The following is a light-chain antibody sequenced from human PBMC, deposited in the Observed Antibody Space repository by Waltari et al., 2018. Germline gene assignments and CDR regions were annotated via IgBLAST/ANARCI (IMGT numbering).Light chain of an antibody. CDR1: SSNIGSHT. CDR3: TAWDGSLNAYA. J-gene: IGLJ1*01. CDR2: TNS. Sequence: QSVLTQPPSASGTPGQRVTISCSGSSSNIGSHTVNWYQQLPGTAPKLLIDTNSQRPSWVPDRFSGSKSGTSASLAISWLQSEDEADYYCTAWDGSLNAYAFGTGTKVTVL. V-gene: IGLV1-44*01.